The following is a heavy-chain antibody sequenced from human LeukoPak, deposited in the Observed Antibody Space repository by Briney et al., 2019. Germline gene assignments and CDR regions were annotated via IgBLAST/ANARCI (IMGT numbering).Heavy chain of an antibody. Sequence: GGSLRLSCSASGFTFSTYWMSWVRQAPGKGLECVANIKEDEREKYYVDSVKGRFTISRDNAKNSLYLQMSSLRAEDTAVYYCARGGRPDYWGQGTLVTVSS. CDR3: ARGGRPDY. J-gene: IGHJ4*02. V-gene: IGHV3-7*01. D-gene: IGHD3-10*01. CDR2: IKEDEREK. CDR1: GFTFSTYW.